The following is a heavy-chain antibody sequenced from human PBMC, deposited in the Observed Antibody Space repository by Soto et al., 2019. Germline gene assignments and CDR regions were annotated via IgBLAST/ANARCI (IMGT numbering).Heavy chain of an antibody. CDR3: ARSYYDSSGYYYFYYFDY. J-gene: IGHJ4*02. CDR2: ISSSSSYT. V-gene: IGHV3-11*06. CDR1: GFTFSDYY. Sequence: GGSLRLSCAASGFTFSDYYMSWIRQAPGKGLEWVSYISSSSSYTNYADSVKGRFTISRDNAKNSLYLQMNSLRAEDTAVYYCARSYYDSSGYYYFYYFDYWGQGTLVTVSS. D-gene: IGHD3-22*01.